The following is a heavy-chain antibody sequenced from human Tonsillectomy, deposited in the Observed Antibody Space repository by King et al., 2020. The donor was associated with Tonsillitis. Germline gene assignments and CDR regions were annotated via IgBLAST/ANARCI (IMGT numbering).Heavy chain of an antibody. CDR1: GYTFTSYP. D-gene: IGHD1-26*01. CDR3: ARLVGATYAFDI. Sequence: VQLVQSGAEVKKPGASVKVSCKAAGYTFTSYPMHWVLQAPGQRLEWRGWINAGNGNTKYLQKFQGRVTITRDTSGSTAYMELSSLRSEDTAVYYCARLVGATYAFDIWGQGTMVTVSS. J-gene: IGHJ3*02. V-gene: IGHV1-3*01. CDR2: INAGNGNT.